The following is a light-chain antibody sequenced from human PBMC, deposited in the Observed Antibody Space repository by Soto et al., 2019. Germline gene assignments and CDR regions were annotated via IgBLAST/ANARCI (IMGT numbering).Light chain of an antibody. Sequence: EIVLTQSPGTLSLSPGERATLSCRASQSVSSSYLAWYQQKPGQAPRLLIYGASNRAADVPDRFSGTGSGTDFSLTISRLEPEDFAVYYCQHYGSSPPDTFGQGTKLEIK. CDR3: QHYGSSPPDT. CDR1: QSVSSSY. CDR2: GAS. V-gene: IGKV3-20*01. J-gene: IGKJ2*01.